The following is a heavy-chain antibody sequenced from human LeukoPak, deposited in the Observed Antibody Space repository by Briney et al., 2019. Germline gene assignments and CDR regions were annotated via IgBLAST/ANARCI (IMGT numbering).Heavy chain of an antibody. Sequence: ASVKVSCKVSGYTFTGYYLHWLRQAPGQGLEWMGRINPSSGDTNYAQKFQARVTMTRDTSISTAYMELSRLRSDDTALYYCARAAYYHDGSGYYLGDWGQGTLVTVSS. D-gene: IGHD3-22*01. CDR1: GYTFTGYY. CDR3: ARAAYYHDGSGYYLGD. J-gene: IGHJ4*02. CDR2: INPSSGDT. V-gene: IGHV1-2*06.